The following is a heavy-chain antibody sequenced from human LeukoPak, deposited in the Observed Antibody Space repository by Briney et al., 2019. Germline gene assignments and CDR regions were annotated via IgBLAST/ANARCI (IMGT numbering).Heavy chain of an antibody. CDR3: TTAFIVVVPAAVNYYYMDV. CDR2: IKSQSDGGTT. D-gene: IGHD2-2*01. Sequence: GGSLRLSCAASGFTFSNAWMSWVRQAPGEGLEEVGGIKSQSDGGTTDYAAPVKGRFTISRDESKNTLYLQMNSLKTEDTAVYYCTTAFIVVVPAAVNYYYMDVWGKGTTVTISS. CDR1: GFTFSNAW. V-gene: IGHV3-15*01. J-gene: IGHJ6*03.